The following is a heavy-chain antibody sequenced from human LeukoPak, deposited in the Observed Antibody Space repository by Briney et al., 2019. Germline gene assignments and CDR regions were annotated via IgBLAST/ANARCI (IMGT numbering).Heavy chain of an antibody. Sequence: GGSLRLSCAASGFAFTKYTVNWVRQAPGRGLEWVSSITSSSTFIYYADSVKGRFTISRDNTKTSLYLQMNSLRVEDTAVYYCARATEEYCSSTSCFYYYYYYMDVWGKGTTVTVSS. CDR1: GFAFTKYT. CDR3: ARATEEYCSSTSCFYYYYYYMDV. J-gene: IGHJ6*03. CDR2: ITSSSTFI. D-gene: IGHD2-2*01. V-gene: IGHV3-21*01.